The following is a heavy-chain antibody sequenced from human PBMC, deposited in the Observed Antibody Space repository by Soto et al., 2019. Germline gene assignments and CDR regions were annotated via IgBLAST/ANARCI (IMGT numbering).Heavy chain of an antibody. D-gene: IGHD2-8*01. Sequence: EVQLVESGGGLVQPGGSLRLSCAASGFTFSSYSMNWVRQAPGKGLEWVSYISSSSSTIYYADSVKGQFTISRDNAKNSLYLQMNSLRAEDTAVYYCAREREDIVLMVYAIHAFDIWGQGTMVTVSS. V-gene: IGHV3-48*01. CDR2: ISSSSSTI. CDR3: AREREDIVLMVYAIHAFDI. CDR1: GFTFSSYS. J-gene: IGHJ3*02.